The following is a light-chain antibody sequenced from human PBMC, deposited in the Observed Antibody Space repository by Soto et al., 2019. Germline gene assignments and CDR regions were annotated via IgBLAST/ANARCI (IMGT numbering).Light chain of an antibody. J-gene: IGKJ1*01. CDR1: QSVSSY. Sequence: EIVLALSPAAVSFYTGEGATLSCRASQSVSSYLAWYQQKPGQAPRLLIHGASTRATGFPARFSGGGSGTDFTLTISSLQSEDFAVYYCQQYKNWLWTYGQGTKVDIK. V-gene: IGKV3-15*01. CDR2: GAS. CDR3: QQYKNWLWT.